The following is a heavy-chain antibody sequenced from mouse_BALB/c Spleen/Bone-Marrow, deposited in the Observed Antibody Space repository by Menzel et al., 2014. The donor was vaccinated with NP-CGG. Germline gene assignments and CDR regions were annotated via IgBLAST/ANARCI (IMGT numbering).Heavy chain of an antibody. D-gene: IGHD6-1*01. Sequence: EVKLMESGGGLVQPGGSLRLSCTTSGFTFTNYFMTRVRQPPGKALEWLGFIKNKANGYTTEYNPSVKGRFTISRDNSQGIFYLQMNTLRAEDSAIYYCARDYNGYFDFWGQGTTLTVSS. J-gene: IGHJ2*01. CDR1: GFTFTNYF. CDR2: IKNKANGYTT. CDR3: ARDYNGYFDF. V-gene: IGHV7-3*02.